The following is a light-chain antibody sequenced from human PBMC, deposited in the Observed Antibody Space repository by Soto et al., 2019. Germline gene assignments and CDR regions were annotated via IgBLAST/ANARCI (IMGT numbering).Light chain of an antibody. V-gene: IGLV2-23*01. J-gene: IGLJ2*01. CDR3: CSYAGSGTLV. Sequence: SALTQPASVSGSPGQSITISCTGTNSDVGSYNLVSWYQQEPGKAPKLMIHEGSKRPSGVSNRFSGSKSGNTASLTISNLQAEDEADYFCCSYAGSGTLVFGGGTKVTVL. CDR2: EGS. CDR1: NSDVGSYNL.